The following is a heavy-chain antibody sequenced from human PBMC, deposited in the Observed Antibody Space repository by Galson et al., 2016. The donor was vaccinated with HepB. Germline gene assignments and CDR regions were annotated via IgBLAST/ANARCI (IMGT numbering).Heavy chain of an antibody. CDR2: IYYTGST. J-gene: IGHJ6*04. Sequence: SETLSLTCTVSGGSISSSSFYWGWIRQPPGKGLEWIGSIYYTGSTSYNVSLKSRVTISVDTSKHQFSLRLSSVTAADTAVYYCARHSSSWDYYYYGTDVWGKGTTVTVSS. CDR1: GGSISSSSFY. D-gene: IGHD6-6*01. V-gene: IGHV4-39*01. CDR3: ARHSSSWDYYYYGTDV.